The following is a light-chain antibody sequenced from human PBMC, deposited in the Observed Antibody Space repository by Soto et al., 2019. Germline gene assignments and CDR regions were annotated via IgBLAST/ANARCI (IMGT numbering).Light chain of an antibody. Sequence: DIQMTQSPSTLSASVGDRVTITCRASQSISSWLAWYQQKPGKAPKLLIYDASSLESGVPSRFSGSGSGTELTLTISSLQPDDFATYYCQQYNSYSYTFGQGTMLEIK. CDR2: DAS. V-gene: IGKV1-5*01. CDR1: QSISSW. CDR3: QQYNSYSYT. J-gene: IGKJ2*01.